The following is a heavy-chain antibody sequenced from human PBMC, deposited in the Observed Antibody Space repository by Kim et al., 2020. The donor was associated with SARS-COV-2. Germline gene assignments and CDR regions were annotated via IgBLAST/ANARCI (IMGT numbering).Heavy chain of an antibody. V-gene: IGHV3-30*18. CDR2: ISYDGSNK. D-gene: IGHD1-26*01. CDR3: AKDTELAYYYYYMDV. CDR1: GFTFSSYG. Sequence: GGSLRLSCAASGFTFSSYGMHRVRQAPGKGLEWVAVISYDGSNKYYADSVKGRFTISRDNSKNTLYLQMNSLRAEDTAVYYCAKDTELAYYYYYMDVWGKGTTVTVSS. J-gene: IGHJ6*03.